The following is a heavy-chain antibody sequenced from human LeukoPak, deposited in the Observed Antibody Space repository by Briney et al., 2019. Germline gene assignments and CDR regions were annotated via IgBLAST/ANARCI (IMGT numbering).Heavy chain of an antibody. CDR1: GGSISSSNW. V-gene: IGHV4-4*02. CDR2: IYYAGRT. CDR3: ARQGRFSYFGMDV. Sequence: SGTLSLTCAVSGGSISSSNWWSWIRQPPGKGLEWVAYIYYAGRTTYNPSLKSRVTISVDTSKNQFSLKLTSLTAADTAVYYCARQGRFSYFGMDVWGQGTTVTVSS. J-gene: IGHJ6*02. D-gene: IGHD3-3*01.